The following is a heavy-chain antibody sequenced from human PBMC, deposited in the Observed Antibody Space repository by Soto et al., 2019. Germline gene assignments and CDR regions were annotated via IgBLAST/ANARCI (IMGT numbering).Heavy chain of an antibody. V-gene: IGHV4-4*02. J-gene: IGHJ4*02. CDR3: ARGSGLEDIVVVPAAIWGPSFDY. Sequence: SETLSLTCAVSSGSISSSNWWSWVRQPPGKGLEWIGEINHSGSTNYNPSLKSRVTISVDTSKNQFSLKLSSVTAADTAVYYCARGSGLEDIVVVPAAIWGPSFDYWGQGTLVTVSS. CDR1: SGSISSSNW. CDR2: INHSGST. D-gene: IGHD2-2*02.